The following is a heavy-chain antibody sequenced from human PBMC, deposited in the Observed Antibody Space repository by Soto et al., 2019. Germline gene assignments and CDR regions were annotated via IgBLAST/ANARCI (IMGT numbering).Heavy chain of an antibody. D-gene: IGHD2-8*01. J-gene: IGHJ3*02. Sequence: GGSLRLSCAASGFTFSSYGMHWVRQAPGKGLEWVAVIWYDGSNKYYADSVKGRFTISRDNSKNTLYLQMNSLRAEDTAVYYCARGFGCTNGVCYYDAFDIWGQGTMVTVSS. CDR3: ARGFGCTNGVCYYDAFDI. CDR1: GFTFSSYG. CDR2: IWYDGSNK. V-gene: IGHV3-33*01.